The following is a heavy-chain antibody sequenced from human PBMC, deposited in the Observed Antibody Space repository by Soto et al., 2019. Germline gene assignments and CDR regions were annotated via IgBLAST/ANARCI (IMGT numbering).Heavy chain of an antibody. Sequence: QVQLVQSGAEVKKPGASVKVSCTPSGYTFSDSYMHWVRQAPGQGLEWMGIINPSGPTTSYAQKCQGRVALTREKATNTGFLELSSLLSADTSVYYCARESGDVLRPDETENPPFDDWGQGSLVIVS. J-gene: IGHJ4*02. V-gene: IGHV1-46*01. CDR3: ARESGDVLRPDETENPPFDD. D-gene: IGHD2-21*02. CDR2: INPSGPTT. CDR1: GYTFSDSY.